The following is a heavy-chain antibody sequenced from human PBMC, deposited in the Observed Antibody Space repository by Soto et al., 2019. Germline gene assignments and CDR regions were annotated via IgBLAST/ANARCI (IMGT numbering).Heavy chain of an antibody. CDR2: ISSSSSYT. D-gene: IGHD3-10*01. Sequence: LRLSCAASGFTFSSYAMHWVRQAPGKGLEWVSLISSSSSYTQYADSVEGRFTISRDNAKNSLYLQMNSLGAEDTAVYYCARGGMVRGYDYWGQGTRVTVSS. CDR1: GFTFSSYA. J-gene: IGHJ4*02. V-gene: IGHV3-21*01. CDR3: ARGGMVRGYDY.